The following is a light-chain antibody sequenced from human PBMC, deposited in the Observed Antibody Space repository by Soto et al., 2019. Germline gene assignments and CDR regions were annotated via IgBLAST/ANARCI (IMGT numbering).Light chain of an antibody. CDR1: QNINRW. Sequence: DIQMTQSPSTLSASVGDRVTISCRASQNINRWLAWYQQKPGKAPELLIHDASTLESGVPSRFSGSGSGTEFTLAISNLQPDDFATYYCQQYNRYSSNIFCQGTTLESK. CDR3: QQYNRYSSNI. CDR2: DAS. V-gene: IGKV1-5*01. J-gene: IGKJ2*01.